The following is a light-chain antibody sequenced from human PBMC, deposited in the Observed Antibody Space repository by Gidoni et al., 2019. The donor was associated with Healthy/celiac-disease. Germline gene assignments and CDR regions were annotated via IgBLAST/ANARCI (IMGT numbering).Light chain of an antibody. CDR1: QSVSSSY. CDR2: GAS. J-gene: IGKJ2*01. V-gene: IGKV3-20*01. Sequence: EIVLTQSPAPLSLSPGERATLSCRASQSVSSSYLACYQQKPGQAPRLLIYGASTRATGIPDRFSGSGSGTDFTLTISRLEPEDFAVYYCHQYGSSPPYTFGQGTKLEIK. CDR3: HQYGSSPPYT.